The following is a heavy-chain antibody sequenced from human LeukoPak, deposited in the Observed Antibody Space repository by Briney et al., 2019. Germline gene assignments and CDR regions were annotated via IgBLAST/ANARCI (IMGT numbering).Heavy chain of an antibody. CDR1: GFIFSDNY. CDR2: IYSGGST. Sequence: GGSLGLSCAASGFIFSDNYMTWVRQAPGKGLEWVSVIYSGGSTYYADSVKGRFTISRDNSKNMLYLQMNSLRAEDTAVYYCARRGGYRYGYTSWGQGTLVTVSS. D-gene: IGHD5-18*01. J-gene: IGHJ4*02. V-gene: IGHV3-53*01. CDR3: ARRGGYRYGYTS.